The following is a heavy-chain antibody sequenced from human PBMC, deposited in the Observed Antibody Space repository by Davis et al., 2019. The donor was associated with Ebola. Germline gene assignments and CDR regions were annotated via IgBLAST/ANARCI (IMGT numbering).Heavy chain of an antibody. D-gene: IGHD4-17*01. V-gene: IGHV3-48*03. CDR3: ARDYGDYGYYGMDV. Sequence: PGGSLRLSCAASGFTFSSYEMNWVRQAPGKGLEWVSYISSSGSTIYYAGSVKGRFTISRDNAKNSLYLQMNSLRAEDTAVYYCARDYGDYGYYGMDVWGQGTTVTVSS. CDR2: ISSSGSTI. J-gene: IGHJ6*02. CDR1: GFTFSSYE.